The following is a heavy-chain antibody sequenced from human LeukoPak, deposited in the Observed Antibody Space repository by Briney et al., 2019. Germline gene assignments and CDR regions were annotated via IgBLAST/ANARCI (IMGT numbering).Heavy chain of an antibody. D-gene: IGHD4-11*01. CDR2: ITGSSSYI. CDR3: ARGYSNYYFDY. V-gene: IGHV3-21*01. CDR1: GFAFSSYR. Sequence: NPGGSLKLSCAASGFAFSSYRMHWVRQAPGRGLEWVSSITGSSSYIYYADSVKGRFTISRDNANNSLYLQMSSLRADDTAVYYCARGYSNYYFDYWGQGTLVTVSS. J-gene: IGHJ4*02.